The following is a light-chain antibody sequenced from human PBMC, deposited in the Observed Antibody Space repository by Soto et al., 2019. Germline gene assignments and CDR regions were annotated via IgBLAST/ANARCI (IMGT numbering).Light chain of an antibody. J-gene: IGLJ1*01. CDR3: SSYTSSSTYV. CDR2: EVS. CDR1: SRDVGGYNY. Sequence: LTQPASVSGSPGQSVTISCTGTSRDVGGYNYVSWYQQHPGKAPKLMIYEVSNRPSGVSNRFSGSKSGNTASLTISGLQAEDEADYYCSSYTSSSTYVFGTGTKVTVL. V-gene: IGLV2-14*01.